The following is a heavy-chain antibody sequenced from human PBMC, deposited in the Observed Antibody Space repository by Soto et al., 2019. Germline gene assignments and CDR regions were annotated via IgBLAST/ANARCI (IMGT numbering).Heavy chain of an antibody. CDR1: GYTFTSYY. V-gene: IGHV1-46*01. Sequence: WASVKVSCKASGYTFTSYYMHWVRQAPGQGLEWMGIINPSGGSTSYAQKFQGRVTMTRDTSTSTVYMELSSLRSEDTAVYYCARGGGGAGIFGVVITSYYGMDVWGQGTTVTVSS. CDR3: ARGGGGAGIFGVVITSYYGMDV. J-gene: IGHJ6*02. CDR2: INPSGGST. D-gene: IGHD3-3*01.